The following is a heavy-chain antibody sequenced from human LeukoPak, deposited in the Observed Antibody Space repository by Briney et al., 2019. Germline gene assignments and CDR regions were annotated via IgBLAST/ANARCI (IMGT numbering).Heavy chain of an antibody. CDR3: ASQYDFWSGYGRGSFDI. Sequence: PSETLCLTCTASGGSISSYYWSWIRQPPGKGLEWVGSIYTSGSTDYNPSLKNRVTISVDTSKNKFTLKLISVTAADTAVYYCASQYDFWSGYGRGSFDIWGQGTMVTVSS. CDR1: GGSISSYY. V-gene: IGHV4-4*09. CDR2: IYTSGST. J-gene: IGHJ3*02. D-gene: IGHD3-3*01.